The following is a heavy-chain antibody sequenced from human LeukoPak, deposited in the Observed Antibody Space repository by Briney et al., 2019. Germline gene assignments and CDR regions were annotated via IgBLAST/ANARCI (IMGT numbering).Heavy chain of an antibody. J-gene: IGHJ6*03. CDR3: AASGGDYYYYSLDV. V-gene: IGHV1-69*13. Sequence: SVKVSCKASGGTFSRYTISWVRQAPGQGLEWMGGIIPVLGTANYAQKFQDRVTITADESTSTAYMELSSLTSEDTALYLCAASGGDYYYYSLDVWGKGTPVTISS. D-gene: IGHD3-10*01. CDR2: IIPVLGTA. CDR1: GGTFSRYT.